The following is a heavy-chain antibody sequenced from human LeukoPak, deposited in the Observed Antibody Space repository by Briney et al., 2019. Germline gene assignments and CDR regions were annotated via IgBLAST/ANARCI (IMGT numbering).Heavy chain of an antibody. Sequence: GGSLRLSCAASGFTFSSYSMNWVRQAPGKGLEWVSYISSSSSTIYYADSVKGRFTISRDNAKNSLYLQMNSLRAEDTAVYYCARILDETAMWFFGPFDPWGQGTLVTVSS. V-gene: IGHV3-48*04. D-gene: IGHD5-18*01. CDR1: GFTFSSYS. J-gene: IGHJ5*02. CDR3: ARILDETAMWFFGPFDP. CDR2: ISSSSSTI.